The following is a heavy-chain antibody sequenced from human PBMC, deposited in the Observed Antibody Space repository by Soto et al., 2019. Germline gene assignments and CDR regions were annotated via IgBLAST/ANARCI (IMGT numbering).Heavy chain of an antibody. CDR2: ISWNSGSI. V-gene: IGHV3-9*01. D-gene: IGHD3-16*02. CDR3: AKDIWELSYYFDY. Sequence: EVQLVESGGDLVQPGRSLRLSCAASGFNFDDYAMHWVRQAPGKGLEWVSGISWNSGSIGYADSVKGRFIISRDNAKNSLYLQMNSLRAEDTALYYCAKDIWELSYYFDYWGQGTLVTVSS. CDR1: GFNFDDYA. J-gene: IGHJ4*02.